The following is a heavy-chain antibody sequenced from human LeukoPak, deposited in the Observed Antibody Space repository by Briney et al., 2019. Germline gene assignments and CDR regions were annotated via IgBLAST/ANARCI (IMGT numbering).Heavy chain of an antibody. CDR1: GFTFSSYA. Sequence: LSGGSLRLSCAASGFTFSSYAMSWVRQAPGKGLEWVSAISGSGGSTYYADSVKGRFTISRDNSKNTLYLQMNSLRAEDTAVYYCAKPPGYCSSTSCYYFDYWGQGTLVTVSS. D-gene: IGHD2-2*01. V-gene: IGHV3-23*01. J-gene: IGHJ4*02. CDR3: AKPPGYCSSTSCYYFDY. CDR2: ISGSGGST.